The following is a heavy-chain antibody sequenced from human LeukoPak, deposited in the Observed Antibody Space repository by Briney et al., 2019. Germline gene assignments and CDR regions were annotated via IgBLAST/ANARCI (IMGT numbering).Heavy chain of an antibody. D-gene: IGHD2-15*01. J-gene: IGHJ4*02. Sequence: SGPTLVNPTQTLTLTCTFSGFSLSTSGMCVSWIRQPPGKALEWLARLDWDDDKYYSTSLKTRLTISKDTSKTQVVLTMTNMDPVDTATYYCARTLDGYCSGGSCYYYFDYWGQGTLVTVSS. CDR1: GFSLSTSGMC. CDR3: ARTLDGYCSGGSCYYYFDY. CDR2: LDWDDDK. V-gene: IGHV2-70*11.